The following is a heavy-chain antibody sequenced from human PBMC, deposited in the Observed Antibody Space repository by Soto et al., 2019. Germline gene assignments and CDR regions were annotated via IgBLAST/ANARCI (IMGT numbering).Heavy chain of an antibody. CDR2: INPNSGGT. J-gene: IGHJ6*02. Sequence: GASVKVSCKASGYTFTGYYMHWVRQAPGQGLEWMGWINPNSGGTNYAQKFQGWVTMTRDTPISTAYMELSRLRSDDTAVYYCARVRNYYDSSGSLKAGYYYGMDVWGQGTTVTVSS. CDR3: ARVRNYYDSSGSLKAGYYYGMDV. V-gene: IGHV1-2*04. CDR1: GYTFTGYY. D-gene: IGHD3-22*01.